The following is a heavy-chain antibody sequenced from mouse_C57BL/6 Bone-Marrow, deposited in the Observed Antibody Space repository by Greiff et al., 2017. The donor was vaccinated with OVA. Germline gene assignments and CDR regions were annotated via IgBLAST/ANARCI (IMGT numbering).Heavy chain of an antibody. Sequence: VQLQQPGAELVKPGASVKLSCKASGYTFTSYWMHWVKQRPGQGLEWIGMIHPNSGSTNYNEKFKSKATLTVDKSSSTAYMQLSSLTSEDSAVYYCARRTDYYGSSSVDYWGQGTTLTVSS. CDR1: GYTFTSYW. J-gene: IGHJ2*01. CDR2: IHPNSGST. D-gene: IGHD1-1*01. CDR3: ARRTDYYGSSSVDY. V-gene: IGHV1-64*01.